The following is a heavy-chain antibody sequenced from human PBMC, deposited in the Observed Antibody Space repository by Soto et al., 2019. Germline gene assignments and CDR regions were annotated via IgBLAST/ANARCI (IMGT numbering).Heavy chain of an antibody. CDR1: GFTFSSHA. J-gene: IGHJ5*02. D-gene: IGHD6-25*01. CDR2: ISGSGGST. V-gene: IGHV3-23*01. Sequence: PGGSLRLSCAASGFTFSSHAMSWVRQAPGKGLEWVSAISGSGGSTYYADSVKGRFTISRDNSKNTLYLQMNSLRAEDTAVYYCAKDSWLEVGGSNWFDPWGQGTLVTVSS. CDR3: AKDSWLEVGGSNWFDP.